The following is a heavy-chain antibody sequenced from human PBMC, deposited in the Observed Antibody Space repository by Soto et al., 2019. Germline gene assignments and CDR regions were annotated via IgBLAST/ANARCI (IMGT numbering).Heavy chain of an antibody. V-gene: IGHV4-30-2*01. CDR3: ARGGGNPAYFDY. D-gene: IGHD2-15*01. J-gene: IGHJ4*02. CDR2: IYHSGST. Sequence: PSETLSLTCAVSGGSISSGGYSWSWIRQPPGKGLEWIGYIYHSGSTYYNPSLKSRVSISVDTSKNQFSLKLSSVTAADTAVYYCARGGGNPAYFDYWGQGTLVTVSS. CDR1: GGSISSGGYS.